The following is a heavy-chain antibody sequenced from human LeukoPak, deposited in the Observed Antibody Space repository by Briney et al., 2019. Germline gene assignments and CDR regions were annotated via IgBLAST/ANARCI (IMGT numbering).Heavy chain of an antibody. J-gene: IGHJ4*02. V-gene: IGHV4-59*01. Sequence: PSETLSLTCTVSGGSISSYYWSWIRQPPGKGLEWIGYIYYSGSTNYNPSLKSRVTISVDTSKNQFSLKLSSVTAADTAVYYCARVLGYSSGWYGRYFDYWGQGTLVIVSS. D-gene: IGHD6-19*01. CDR1: GGSISSYY. CDR2: IYYSGST. CDR3: ARVLGYSSGWYGRYFDY.